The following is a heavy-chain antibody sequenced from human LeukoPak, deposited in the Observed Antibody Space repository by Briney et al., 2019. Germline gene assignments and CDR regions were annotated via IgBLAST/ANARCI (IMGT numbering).Heavy chain of an antibody. V-gene: IGHV4-59*01. CDR2: IYYSGST. CDR3: ARGPRGSGYYFSS. Sequence: SETLSLTCTVSGGSISSYYWSWIRQPPGKGLEWIGYIYYSGSTNYNPSLKSRVTISVDTSKNQFSLKLSSVTAADTAVYYCARGPRGSGYYFSSWGQGTLVTVSS. CDR1: GGSISSYY. D-gene: IGHD3-22*01. J-gene: IGHJ5*02.